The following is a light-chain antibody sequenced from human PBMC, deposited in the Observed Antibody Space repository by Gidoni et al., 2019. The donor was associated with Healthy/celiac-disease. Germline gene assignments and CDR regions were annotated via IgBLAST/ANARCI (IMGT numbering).Light chain of an antibody. CDR1: QSVSSN. V-gene: IGKV3-15*01. Sequence: EIVIPQSPATLSVSPGERATLSCRASQSVSSNLAWYQQKPGQAPRLLIYGASSRATGIPARFSGSGSGTEFTLIISSLQSEDFAVYYCQQYNNWTPWTFGQGTKVEIK. J-gene: IGKJ1*01. CDR2: GAS. CDR3: QQYNNWTPWT.